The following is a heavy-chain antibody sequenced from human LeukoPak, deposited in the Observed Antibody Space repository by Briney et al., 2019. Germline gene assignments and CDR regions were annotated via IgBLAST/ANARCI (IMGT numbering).Heavy chain of an antibody. D-gene: IGHD6-13*01. CDR1: GYTFTSYD. CDR3: ARDQEGAAAGYDAFDI. Sequence: GASVKVSCKASGYTFTSYDISWVRQAPGQGLEWMGWISAYNGNTNYAQKLQGRVTMTTDTSTSTAYMELRSLRSDDTAVYYCARDQEGAAAGYDAFDIWGQGTMVTVSS. J-gene: IGHJ3*02. V-gene: IGHV1-18*01. CDR2: ISAYNGNT.